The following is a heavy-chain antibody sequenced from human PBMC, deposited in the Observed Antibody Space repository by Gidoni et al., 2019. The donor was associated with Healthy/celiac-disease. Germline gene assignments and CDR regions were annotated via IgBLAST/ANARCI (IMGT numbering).Heavy chain of an antibody. Sequence: QVQLVESGGGVVQPGRSLRLSCAASGFTFSSYAMHWVRQAPGKGLEWVAVISYDGSNKYYADSVKGRFTISRDNSKNTLYLQMNSLRAEDTAVYYCARDKWLWSLAYYFDYWGQGTLVTVSS. CDR3: ARDKWLWSLAYYFDY. V-gene: IGHV3-30-3*01. CDR1: GFTFSSYA. D-gene: IGHD3-3*02. CDR2: ISYDGSNK. J-gene: IGHJ4*02.